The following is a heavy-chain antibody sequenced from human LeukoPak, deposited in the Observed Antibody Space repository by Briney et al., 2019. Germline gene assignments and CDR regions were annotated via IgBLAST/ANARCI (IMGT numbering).Heavy chain of an antibody. CDR3: VREDTPATANY. Sequence: GGSLRLSCAASGFNFANHAMSWVRQTPGKGLEWVSAISGGGDITYYADSVRGRFTISRDNSKDTLFLQMHSLRPGDTAVYYCVREDTPATANYWGQGTLVTISS. V-gene: IGHV3-23*01. J-gene: IGHJ4*02. D-gene: IGHD2-21*02. CDR1: GFNFANHA. CDR2: ISGGGDIT.